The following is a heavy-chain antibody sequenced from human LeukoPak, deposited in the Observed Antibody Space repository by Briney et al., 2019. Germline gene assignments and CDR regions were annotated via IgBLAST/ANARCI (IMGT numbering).Heavy chain of an antibody. CDR1: GSSISNYY. V-gene: IGHV4-4*07. J-gene: IGHJ4*02. Sequence: SETPSLTCTVSGSSISNYYWSWIRQPAGKGLEWIGRIYTSGSTNYNPSLKSRVTISVDKSKNQFSLRLTSVTVADTAVYYCARDRGIATTQPFDFWGQGTLVTVSS. CDR3: ARDRGIATTQPFDF. D-gene: IGHD6-13*01. CDR2: IYTSGST.